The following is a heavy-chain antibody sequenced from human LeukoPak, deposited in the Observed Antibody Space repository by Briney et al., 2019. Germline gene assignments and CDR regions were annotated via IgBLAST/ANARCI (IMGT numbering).Heavy chain of an antibody. CDR3: AREGSRIPAIDY. CDR1: GGSISSSY. CDR2: IYYSGGT. J-gene: IGHJ4*02. V-gene: IGHV4-59*12. Sequence: SETLSLTCTVSGGSISSSYWSWIRQPPGKGLEWIGYIYYSGGTDYSPSLKSRVTISVDTSKNQFSLKLTSVTAADTAVYYCAREGSRIPAIDYWGQGTLVTVSS. D-gene: IGHD2-2*01.